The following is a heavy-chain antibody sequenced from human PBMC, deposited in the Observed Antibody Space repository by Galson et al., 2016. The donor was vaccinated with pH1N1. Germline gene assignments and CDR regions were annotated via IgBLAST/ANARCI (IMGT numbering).Heavy chain of an antibody. CDR3: ARVGDFWSYYYYNMDV. CDR1: GFTVSSNY. CDR2: IYSGGRT. D-gene: IGHD3-3*01. J-gene: IGHJ6*02. Sequence: SLRLSCAASGFTVSSNYMSWVRQAPGKRLEWVSLIYSGGRTYYADSVKGRFTISRDNSKNTLYLQMNSLRVEDTAVYYCARVGDFWSYYYYNMDVWGQGTTVTVSS. V-gene: IGHV3-53*01.